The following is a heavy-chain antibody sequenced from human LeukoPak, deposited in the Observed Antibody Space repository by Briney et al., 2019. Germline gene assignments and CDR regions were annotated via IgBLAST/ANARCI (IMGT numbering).Heavy chain of an antibody. D-gene: IGHD3-16*01. V-gene: IGHV4-38-2*02. CDR2: IYHSGST. J-gene: IGHJ4*02. Sequence: SETLSLTCTVSGYSISSGYYWGWIRQPPGKGLEWIGSIYHSGSTYYNPSLKSRVTISVDTSKNQFSLKLSSVTAADTAVYYCATMGDRSGAPFYFDYWGQGTLVTVSS. CDR3: ATMGDRSGAPFYFDY. CDR1: GYSISSGYY.